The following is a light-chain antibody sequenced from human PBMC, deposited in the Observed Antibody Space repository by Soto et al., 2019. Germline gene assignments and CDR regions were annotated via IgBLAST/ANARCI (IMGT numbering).Light chain of an antibody. CDR2: AAS. Sequence: IQMTQSPSSLSASVGDRVTITCRAGQSIASYLNWYQQKPGKAPKLLIYAASTLQSGVPSRFSGSGSGTDFTLTISSLQPEDFATYYCQQSYDTVFTFGPGAKVDIK. V-gene: IGKV1-39*01. J-gene: IGKJ3*01. CDR3: QQSYDTVFT. CDR1: QSIASY.